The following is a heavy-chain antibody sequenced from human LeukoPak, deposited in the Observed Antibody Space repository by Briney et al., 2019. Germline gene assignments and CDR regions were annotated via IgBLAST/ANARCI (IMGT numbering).Heavy chain of an antibody. Sequence: GGSLRLSCAASGLTFSNAWMTWVRQAPGKGLEWVGRIKIKTDGGTTDYAAPVKGRFTISRDDSKNRLYLQINSLKTEDTAVYYCTTERQGGLDYWGQGTLVTVSS. CDR2: IKIKTDGGTT. CDR1: GLTFSNAW. J-gene: IGHJ4*02. V-gene: IGHV3-15*01. CDR3: TTERQGGLDY.